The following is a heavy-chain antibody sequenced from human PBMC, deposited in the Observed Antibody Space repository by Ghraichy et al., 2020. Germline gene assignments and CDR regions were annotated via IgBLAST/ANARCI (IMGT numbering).Heavy chain of an antibody. Sequence: GGSLNISCTASGFIFSAYAMNWVRQVPGKGLEWVSYIGTSSDGIYYADSVRGRFTVSRDNAKNALYLQMNSLRDEDTAVYYCARDHSGTGTYYFAYEFWGQGTLVTVSS. V-gene: IGHV3-48*02. CDR2: IGTSSDGI. CDR1: GFIFSAYA. J-gene: IGHJ4*02. D-gene: IGHD1-26*01. CDR3: ARDHSGTGTYYFAYEF.